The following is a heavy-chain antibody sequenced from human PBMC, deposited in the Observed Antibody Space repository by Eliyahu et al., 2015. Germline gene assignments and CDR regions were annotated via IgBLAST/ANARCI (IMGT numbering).Heavy chain of an antibody. CDR3: ARLKTGTTPPDYFDY. Sequence: QVQLQESGPGLVKPSGTLSLTCAVSGGSISSNNWWSWVRQPPGKGLEWIGEIYHSGSTYYNSSLKSRVTISVDKSKNQFSLRLSSVTAADTAVYYCARLKTGTTPPDYFDYWGQGTLVAVSS. CDR1: GGSISSNNW. J-gene: IGHJ4*02. CDR2: IYHSGST. D-gene: IGHD1-7*01. V-gene: IGHV4-4*02.